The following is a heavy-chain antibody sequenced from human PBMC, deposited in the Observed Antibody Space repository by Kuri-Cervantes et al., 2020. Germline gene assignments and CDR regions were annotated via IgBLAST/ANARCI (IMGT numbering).Heavy chain of an antibody. CDR1: RFTFSSYG. V-gene: IGHV3-33*01. CDR2: IWYDGSNK. Sequence: GGSLRLSCAASRFTFSSYGMHWVCQAPGKGLEWVAVIWYDGSNKYYADSVKGRFTISRDNSKNTLYLQMNSLRAEDTAVYYCAGAVAGTCWGQGTLVTVSS. J-gene: IGHJ4*02. D-gene: IGHD6-19*01. CDR3: AGAVAGTC.